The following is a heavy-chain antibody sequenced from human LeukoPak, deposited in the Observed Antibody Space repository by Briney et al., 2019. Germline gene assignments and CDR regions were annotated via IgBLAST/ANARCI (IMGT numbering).Heavy chain of an antibody. D-gene: IGHD3-22*01. CDR2: VYYSGST. V-gene: IGHV4-39*07. Sequence: SETLSLTCTACFGAISSSSYYWGWIRGPPVKGLEGIGSVYYSGSTYYNQSLKSRVTISVDTSKHQFSLKLSSVTAADTAVYYCARITYYYDSSAIHAFDIWGQGTMVTVSS. CDR3: ARITYYYDSSAIHAFDI. J-gene: IGHJ3*02. CDR1: FGAISSSSYY.